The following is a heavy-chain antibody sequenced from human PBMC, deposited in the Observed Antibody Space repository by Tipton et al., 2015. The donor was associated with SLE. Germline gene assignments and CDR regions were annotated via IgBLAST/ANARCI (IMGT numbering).Heavy chain of an antibody. D-gene: IGHD3-22*01. CDR1: GSSITAYY. CDR3: ARDSSGGYNWFDP. J-gene: IGHJ5*02. Sequence: TLSLTCTVPGSSITAYYWTWIRQPPGKGLEWIGYVYYSGTTNYNPSLKSRVTISVDTSKNQFSLKLSSVTAADTAVYYCARDSSGGYNWFDPWGQGTLVTASS. V-gene: IGHV4-59*01. CDR2: VYYSGTT.